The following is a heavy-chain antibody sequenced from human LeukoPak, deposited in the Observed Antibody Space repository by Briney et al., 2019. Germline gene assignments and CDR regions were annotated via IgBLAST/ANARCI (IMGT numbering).Heavy chain of an antibody. V-gene: IGHV3-7*01. Sequence: PAGSLRLSCAASGFTFSSYWRIWVRQAPGKGLEWVADINLDGSEKYYVDSVKGRFTISRDNAKNSLNLHMNSVTAEDTAVYYCAREGTRGLFDSWGQGTLVTVSS. CDR1: GFTFSSYW. D-gene: IGHD1/OR15-1a*01. J-gene: IGHJ4*02. CDR2: INLDGSEK. CDR3: AREGTRGLFDS.